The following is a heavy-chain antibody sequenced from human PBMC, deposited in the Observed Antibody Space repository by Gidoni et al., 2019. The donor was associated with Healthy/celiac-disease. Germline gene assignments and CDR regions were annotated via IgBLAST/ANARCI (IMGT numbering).Heavy chain of an antibody. CDR2: IWYDGSNK. J-gene: IGHJ4*02. CDR3: ARGDSSSVRNYFDY. V-gene: IGHV3-33*01. Sequence: QVQLVESGGGVVQPGRSLRLSCAASGFTFRSYGMHWVRPAPGKGLEWVAVIWYDGSNKYYADSVKGRFTISRDNSKNTLYLQMNSLRAEDTAVYYCARGDSSSVRNYFDYWGQGTLVTVSS. D-gene: IGHD6-6*01. CDR1: GFTFRSYG.